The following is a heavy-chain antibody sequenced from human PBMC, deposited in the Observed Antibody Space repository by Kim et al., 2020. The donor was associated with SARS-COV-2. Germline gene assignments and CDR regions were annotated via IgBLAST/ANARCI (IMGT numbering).Heavy chain of an antibody. CDR1: GFTFGDYA. D-gene: IGHD3-10*01. CDR2: ISWNSGSI. CDR3: AKDIRFGELLSIHYGMDV. V-gene: IGHV3-9*01. Sequence: GGSLRLSCAASGFTFGDYAMHWVRQAPGKGLEWVSGISWNSGSIGYADSVKGRFTISRDNAKNSLYLQMNSLRAEDTALYYCAKDIRFGELLSIHYGMDVWGQGTTVTVSS. J-gene: IGHJ6*02.